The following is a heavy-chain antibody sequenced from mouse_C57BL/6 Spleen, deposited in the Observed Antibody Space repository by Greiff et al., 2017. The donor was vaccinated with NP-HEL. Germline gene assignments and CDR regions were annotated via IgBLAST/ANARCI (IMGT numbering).Heavy chain of an antibody. CDR3: SRHEEGKLGRGAFDY. CDR1: GYTFTEYT. J-gene: IGHJ2*01. D-gene: IGHD4-1*01. Sequence: VQLQQSGAELVKPGASVKLSCKASGYTFTEYTIHWVKQRSGQGLEWIGWFYPGSGSIKYNEKFKDKATLTADKSSSTVYMELSRLTSADSAVYFWSRHEEGKLGRGAFDYWGQGTTLTVSS. V-gene: IGHV1-62-2*01. CDR2: FYPGSGSI.